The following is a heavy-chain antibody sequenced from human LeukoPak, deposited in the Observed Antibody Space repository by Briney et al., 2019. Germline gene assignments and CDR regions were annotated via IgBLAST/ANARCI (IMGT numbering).Heavy chain of an antibody. J-gene: IGHJ4*02. CDR2: ISGSGGTT. CDR3: ARAVAAAGSY. D-gene: IGHD6-13*01. CDR1: GSIFSTYA. Sequence: GGSLRLSCAASGSIFSTYAMSWVRQAPGKGLEWVSAISGSGGTTYYADSVKGRFTISRDNAKNTVYLQMNSLRAEDTAVYYCARAVAAAGSYWGQGTLVTVSS. V-gene: IGHV3-23*01.